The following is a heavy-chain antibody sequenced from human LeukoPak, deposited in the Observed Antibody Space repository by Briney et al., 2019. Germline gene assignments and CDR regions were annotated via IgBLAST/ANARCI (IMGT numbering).Heavy chain of an antibody. CDR1: GFTFSSYS. D-gene: IGHD3-10*01. CDR3: ARLGVGYYGSGSSN. J-gene: IGHJ4*02. V-gene: IGHV3-48*04. Sequence: GGSLRLSCAASGFTFSSYSMNWVRQAPGKGLEWVSYISSSSSTIYYADSVKGRFTISRDNAKNSLYLQMNSLRAEDTAVYYCARLGVGYYGSGSSNWGQGTLVTVSS. CDR2: ISSSSSTI.